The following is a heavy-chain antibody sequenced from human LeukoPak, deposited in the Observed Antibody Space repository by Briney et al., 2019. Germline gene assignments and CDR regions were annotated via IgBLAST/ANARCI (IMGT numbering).Heavy chain of an antibody. J-gene: IGHJ4*02. D-gene: IGHD6-19*01. CDR3: AKDRAVAGREGYFDY. V-gene: IGHV3-30*18. Sequence: PGGSLRLSCAVSGFTFSSYDMHWVRQAPGKGLEWVAVISYDGSNKYYADSVKGRFTISRDNSRNTLYLQMNSLRAEDTAVYYCAKDRAVAGREGYFDYWGQGTLVTVSS. CDR2: ISYDGSNK. CDR1: GFTFSSYD.